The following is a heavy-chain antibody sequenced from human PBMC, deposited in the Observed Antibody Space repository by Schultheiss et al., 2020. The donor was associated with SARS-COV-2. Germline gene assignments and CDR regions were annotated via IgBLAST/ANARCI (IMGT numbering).Heavy chain of an antibody. V-gene: IGHV3-23*01. CDR2: ISGSGGST. D-gene: IGHD6-19*01. CDR3: AKDLSAVAGMFDY. J-gene: IGHJ4*02. Sequence: GESLKISCAASGFTFSSYAMSWVRQAPGKGLEWVSPISGSGGSTYYADSVKGRFTISRDNSKNTLYLQMNSLRAEDTAVYYCAKDLSAVAGMFDYWGQGTLVTVSS. CDR1: GFTFSSYA.